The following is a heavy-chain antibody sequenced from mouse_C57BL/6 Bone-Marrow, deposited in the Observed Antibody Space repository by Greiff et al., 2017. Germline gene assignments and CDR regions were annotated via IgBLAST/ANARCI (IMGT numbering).Heavy chain of an antibody. CDR1: GFSFNTYA. J-gene: IGHJ3*01. CDR3: VRHGSSYGFAY. Sequence: EVQLVESGGGLVQPKGSLKLSCAASGFSFNTYAMNWVRQAPGKGLEWVARIRSKSNNYATYYADSVKDRFTISRDDSESMLYLQMNNLKTEDTAMYYCVRHGSSYGFAYWGQGTLVTVSA. V-gene: IGHV10-1*01. CDR2: IRSKSNNYAT. D-gene: IGHD1-1*01.